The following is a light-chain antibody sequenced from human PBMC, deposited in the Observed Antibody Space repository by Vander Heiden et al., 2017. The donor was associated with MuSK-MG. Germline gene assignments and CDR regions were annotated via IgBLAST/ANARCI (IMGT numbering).Light chain of an antibody. CDR3: QQLNSYPHFT. CDR1: QGISSY. V-gene: IGKV1-9*01. J-gene: IGKJ3*01. Sequence: DIQLTQSPSFLSASVGDRVTITCRASQGISSYLAWYQQKPGKAPKLLIYAASTLQSGVPSRFSGSGNGTEFTLTISSQQPEDFATYYCQQLNSYPHFTFGHGAKVDIK. CDR2: AAS.